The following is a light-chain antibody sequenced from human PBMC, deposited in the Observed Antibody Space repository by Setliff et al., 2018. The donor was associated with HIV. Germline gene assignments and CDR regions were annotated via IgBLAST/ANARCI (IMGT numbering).Light chain of an antibody. J-gene: IGLJ1*01. V-gene: IGLV1-40*01. CDR1: TSNIGTGFD. CDR3: QSYDSSLSGYV. CDR2: GNS. Sequence: QSVLTQPPSASGTPGQRVTISCSGSTSNIGTGFDVHWYQQLPGTAPKLLISGNSNRPSGVPDRFSGSKSGISASLAITGLQAEDEADYYCQSYDSSLSGYVFGTGTKVTVL.